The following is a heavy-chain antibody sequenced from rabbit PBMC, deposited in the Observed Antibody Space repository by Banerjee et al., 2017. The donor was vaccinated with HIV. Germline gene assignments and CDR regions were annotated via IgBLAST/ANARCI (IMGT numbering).Heavy chain of an antibody. CDR3: ARDLAGVIGWNFNL. CDR2: IYTGSSGST. V-gene: IGHV1S45*01. CDR1: GFTLSGYW. J-gene: IGHJ4*01. Sequence: QEQLKESGGGLVQPGGSLKVSCKASGFTLSGYWMCWVRQAPGKGLEWIACIYTGSSGSTYYASWAKGPFTISKTSSTTVTLQMTSLTAADTATYFCARDLAGVIGWNFNLWGQGTLVTVS. D-gene: IGHD4-1*01.